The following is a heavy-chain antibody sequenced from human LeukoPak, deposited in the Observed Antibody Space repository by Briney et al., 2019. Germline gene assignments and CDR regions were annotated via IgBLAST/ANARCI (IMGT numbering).Heavy chain of an antibody. Sequence: GGSLRLSCAASGFPFNSYWMAWVRQAPGKGLEWVANIKEDGSEKYYVDSVKGRFAISRDNAKNSLYLQMNSLRAEDTALYYCARLFRSSSWYFDYFDYWGQGTLVTVSS. J-gene: IGHJ4*02. CDR2: IKEDGSEK. V-gene: IGHV3-7*03. D-gene: IGHD6-13*01. CDR3: ARLFRSSSWYFDYFDY. CDR1: GFPFNSYW.